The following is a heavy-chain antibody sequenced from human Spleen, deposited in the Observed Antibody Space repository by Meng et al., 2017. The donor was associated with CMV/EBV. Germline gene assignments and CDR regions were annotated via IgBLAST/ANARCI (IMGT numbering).Heavy chain of an antibody. CDR3: AREGEYCSGGSCYSQTYYFDY. V-gene: IGHV3-74*01. CDR1: GFTFSSYW. J-gene: IGHJ4*02. Sequence: GGSLRLSCAASGFTFSSYWMHWVRQAPGKGLVWVSRINRDGSSTSYADSVKGRFTISRDNAKNTLYLQMNSLRAEDTAVYYCAREGEYCSGGSCYSQTYYFDYWGQGTLVTVSS. CDR2: INRDGSST. D-gene: IGHD2-15*01.